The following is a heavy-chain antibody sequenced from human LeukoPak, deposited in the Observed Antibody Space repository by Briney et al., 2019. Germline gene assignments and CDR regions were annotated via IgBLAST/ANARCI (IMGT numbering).Heavy chain of an antibody. V-gene: IGHV1-69-2*01. J-gene: IGHJ4*02. Sequence: ASVKISCKVSGYTFTDYYMHWVQQAPGKGLEWMGLVDPEDGETIYAEKLQGRVTITADTVTDTAYMELSSLRSEDTAVYYCATVSIAAAGTDFDYWGQGTLVTVSS. CDR1: GYTFTDYY. CDR2: VDPEDGET. D-gene: IGHD6-13*01. CDR3: ATVSIAAAGTDFDY.